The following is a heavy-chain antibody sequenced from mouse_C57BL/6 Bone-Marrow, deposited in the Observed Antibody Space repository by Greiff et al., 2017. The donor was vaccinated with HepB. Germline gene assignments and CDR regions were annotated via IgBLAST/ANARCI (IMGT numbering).Heavy chain of an antibody. CDR1: GYTFTSYW. V-gene: IGHV1-50*01. CDR3: ARSDYYGSSPWWYFDV. J-gene: IGHJ1*03. Sequence: VQLQQPGAELVKPGASVKLSCKASGYTFTSYWMQWVKQRPGQGLEWIGEIDPSDSYTNYNQKFKGKATLTVDTSSSTAYMQLSSLTSEDSAVYYCARSDYYGSSPWWYFDVWGTGTTVTVSS. D-gene: IGHD1-1*01. CDR2: IDPSDSYT.